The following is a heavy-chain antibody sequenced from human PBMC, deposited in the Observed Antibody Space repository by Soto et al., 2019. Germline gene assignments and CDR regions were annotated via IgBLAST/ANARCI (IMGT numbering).Heavy chain of an antibody. CDR3: TRERLDS. Sequence: DVQLVESGGGLVQPGGSLRLSCAASGFTFSSHWMSWVRQAPGKGLEWVANIKQDGSAQYYVDSVKGRFTISRDNAKNSLSLQMNSLRAEDTAVYYCTRERLDSWGQGTLVIVSS. J-gene: IGHJ5*01. CDR1: GFTFSSHW. CDR2: IKQDGSAQ. V-gene: IGHV3-7*01.